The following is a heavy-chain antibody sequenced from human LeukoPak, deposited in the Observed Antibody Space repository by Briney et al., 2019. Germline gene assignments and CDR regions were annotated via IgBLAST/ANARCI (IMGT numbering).Heavy chain of an antibody. CDR2: ISSNGGST. J-gene: IGHJ4*02. Sequence: GGSLRLSCAASGFTFSSYAMHWVRQAPGKGLEYVSAISSNGGSTYYANSVKGRFTVSRDNSKNTLYLQMGSLRAEDMAVYYCARVRRGWELYADYWGQGTLVTVSS. CDR1: GFTFSSYA. D-gene: IGHD1-26*01. V-gene: IGHV3-64*01. CDR3: ARVRRGWELYADY.